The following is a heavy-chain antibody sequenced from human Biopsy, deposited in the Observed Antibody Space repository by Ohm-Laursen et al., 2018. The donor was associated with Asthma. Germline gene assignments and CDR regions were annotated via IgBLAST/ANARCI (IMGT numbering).Heavy chain of an antibody. CDR2: ISAYNGAT. CDR3: ARGLGDLDS. J-gene: IGHJ4*02. CDR1: GFTLIDYG. D-gene: IGHD2-21*02. Sequence: SVNVSCKASGFTLIDYGLTWVRQAPGQGLEWLGWISAYNGATNFAQKFQGRFTMTTETSTNTAFMELRRLKSDDSAVYFCARGLGDLDSWGQGSLVIVSS. V-gene: IGHV1-18*01.